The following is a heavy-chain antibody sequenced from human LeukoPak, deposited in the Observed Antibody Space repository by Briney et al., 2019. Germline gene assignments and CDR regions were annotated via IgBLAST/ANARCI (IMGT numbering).Heavy chain of an antibody. Sequence: SETLSLTCTVSGGSISSGSYYWGWIRQPPGKGLEWIGSIYYSGSTYYNPSLKSRVTISVDTSKNQFSLKLSSVTAADTAVYYCARWLQFRYYFDYWGQGTLVTVSS. CDR3: ARWLQFRYYFDY. D-gene: IGHD5-24*01. CDR1: GGSISSGSYY. CDR2: IYYSGST. J-gene: IGHJ4*02. V-gene: IGHV4-39*01.